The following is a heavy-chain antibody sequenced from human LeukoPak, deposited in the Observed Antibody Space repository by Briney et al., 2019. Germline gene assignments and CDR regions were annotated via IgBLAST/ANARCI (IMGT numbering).Heavy chain of an antibody. J-gene: IGHJ5*02. Sequence: ASVKVSCKASGGTFISYAISWVRQAPGQGLEWMGGIIPIFGTANYAQKFQGRVTITADVSTSTAYMELSSLRSEDTAVYYCAGWYSSSWPNWFDPWGQGTLVTVSS. V-gene: IGHV1-69*13. D-gene: IGHD6-13*01. CDR3: AGWYSSSWPNWFDP. CDR2: IIPIFGTA. CDR1: GGTFISYA.